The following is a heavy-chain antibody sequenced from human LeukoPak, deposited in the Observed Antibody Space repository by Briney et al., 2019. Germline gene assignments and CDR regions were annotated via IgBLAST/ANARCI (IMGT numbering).Heavy chain of an antibody. CDR3: ARDNGGGDY. D-gene: IGHD3-10*01. Sequence: PGGSLRLSRAASGFTCSSYWMSWVRQAPGKGLEWVANIKQDGSEKYYVDSVKGRFTISRDNAENSLYLQMNNLRVEDTAVYYCARDNGGGDYWGQGTLVTVSS. CDR1: GFTCSSYW. J-gene: IGHJ4*02. V-gene: IGHV3-7*01. CDR2: IKQDGSEK.